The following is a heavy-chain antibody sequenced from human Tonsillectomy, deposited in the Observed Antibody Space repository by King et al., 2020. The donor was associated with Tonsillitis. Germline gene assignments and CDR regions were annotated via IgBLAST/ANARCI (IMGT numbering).Heavy chain of an antibody. Sequence: VQLVESGGGVVQPGRSLRLSCAASGFTFSSYDIHWVRQAPGKGLEWVAVISYDGSYKYYADSVQGRFTISSDNSKNTFYLQMNSLRAEDTAVYYCARDRDDYIFDYWGQGTLVTVSS. CDR2: ISYDGSYK. J-gene: IGHJ4*02. CDR3: ARDRDDYIFDY. CDR1: GFTFSSYD. V-gene: IGHV3-33*05. D-gene: IGHD4/OR15-4a*01.